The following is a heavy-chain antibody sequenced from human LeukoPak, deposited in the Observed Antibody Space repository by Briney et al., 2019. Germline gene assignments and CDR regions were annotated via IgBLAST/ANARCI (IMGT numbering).Heavy chain of an antibody. J-gene: IGHJ4*02. CDR3: VRSAGWSFDY. V-gene: IGHV3-23*01. Sequence: GGSLRLSCAASGFTFSSYAMSWVRQAPGKGLEWVSLISGSGGNTYYADSVKGRFTISRDNSKNTLYLQMNSLRAEDTAVYYCVRSAGWSFDYWGQGTLVTVSS. CDR2: ISGSGGNT. D-gene: IGHD6-19*01. CDR1: GFTFSSYA.